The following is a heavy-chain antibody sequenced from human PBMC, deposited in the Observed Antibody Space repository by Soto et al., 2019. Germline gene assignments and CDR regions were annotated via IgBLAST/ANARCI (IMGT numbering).Heavy chain of an antibody. D-gene: IGHD6-13*01. CDR1: GGSISSSSYY. CDR2: IYYSGST. J-gene: IGHJ4*02. CDR3: ATSYGNAWYTY. V-gene: IGHV4-39*01. Sequence: SETLSLTCTVSGGSISSSSYYWGWIRQPPGKGLEWIGSIYYSGSTYYNPSLKSRVTISVDTSKNQFSLKLSSVTAADTAVYYCATSYGNAWYTYWGQGTQVTVSS.